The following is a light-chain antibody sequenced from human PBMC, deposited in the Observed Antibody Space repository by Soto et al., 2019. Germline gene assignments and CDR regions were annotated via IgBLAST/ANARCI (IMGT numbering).Light chain of an antibody. J-gene: IGKJ1*01. CDR2: GAS. Sequence: EIVFTQSPGTLSLSLGERATLSCRASQSVSSSYLAWYQQKPGQAPRLLIFGASTRATGTPARFSGSGSGTEFTLTISSLQSEDFAVYYRQHYYNWPRTFGQGTKVDIK. V-gene: IGKV3-15*01. CDR1: QSVSSSY. CDR3: QHYYNWPRT.